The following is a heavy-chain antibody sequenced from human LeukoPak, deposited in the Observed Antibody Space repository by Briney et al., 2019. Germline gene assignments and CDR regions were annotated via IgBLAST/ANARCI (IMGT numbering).Heavy chain of an antibody. V-gene: IGHV4-59*12. Sequence: SETLSLTCTVSGGSISSYYWSWIRQPPGKGLEWIGYIYYSGSTNYNPSLKSRVTISVDTSKNQFSLKLSSVTAADTAVYYCAREGGGYDSSGLRYFDYWGQGTLVTVSS. CDR3: AREGGGYDSSGLRYFDY. J-gene: IGHJ4*02. CDR2: IYYSGST. D-gene: IGHD3-22*01. CDR1: GGSISSYY.